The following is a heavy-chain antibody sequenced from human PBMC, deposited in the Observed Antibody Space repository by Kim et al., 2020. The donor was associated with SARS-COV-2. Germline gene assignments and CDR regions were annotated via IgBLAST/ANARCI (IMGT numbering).Heavy chain of an antibody. D-gene: IGHD2-15*01. CDR3: STGYCSGGTCLP. V-gene: IGHV3-15*01. CDR1: GFSFSNAW. CDR2: IKSKSAGGTT. J-gene: IGHJ6*02. Sequence: GWSLRLSCAASGFSFSNAWMSWVRQAPEKGLEWVGRIKSKSAGGTTEYAAPVKGRFTISRDDSKNTLYLEMNSLKTEDTAVYYCSTGYCSGGTCLPWGQGTTVTVSS.